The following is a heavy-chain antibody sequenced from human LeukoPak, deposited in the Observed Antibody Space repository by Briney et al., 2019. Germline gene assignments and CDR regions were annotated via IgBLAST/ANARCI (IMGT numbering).Heavy chain of an antibody. D-gene: IGHD6-19*01. Sequence: PGGSLRLSCAASGFTFSSYSMNWVRQAPGKGLEWVSSISSSSSYIYYADSVKGRFTISRDNAKNSLYLQMNSLRAEDTAVYYCARGSRWLVRRFHPTSSPFDYWGQGTLVTVSS. J-gene: IGHJ4*02. CDR3: ARGSRWLVRRFHPTSSPFDY. CDR1: GFTFSSYS. V-gene: IGHV3-21*01. CDR2: ISSSSSYI.